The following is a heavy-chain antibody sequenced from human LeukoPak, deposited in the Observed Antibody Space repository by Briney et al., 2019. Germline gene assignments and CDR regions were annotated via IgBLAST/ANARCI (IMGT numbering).Heavy chain of an antibody. V-gene: IGHV4-34*01. CDR3: AREVVVPAAELLGRPTRWYFDL. Sequence: SETLSLTCAVYGGSFSDYFWSWIRQPPGKGLEWIGEINRSGTTKYNPSLESRVTISVDTSKRQSSLKLSSVTAADTAVYYCAREVVVPAAELLGRPTRWYFDLWGRGTLVTVSS. D-gene: IGHD2-2*01. CDR1: GGSFSDYF. J-gene: IGHJ2*01. CDR2: INRSGTT.